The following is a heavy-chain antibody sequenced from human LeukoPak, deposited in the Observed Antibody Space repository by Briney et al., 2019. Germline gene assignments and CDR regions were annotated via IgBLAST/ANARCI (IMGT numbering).Heavy chain of an antibody. J-gene: IGHJ6*02. CDR2: INPNSGGT. V-gene: IGHV1-2*02. CDR3: AREYSGSESGMDV. CDR1: GYTFTGYY. D-gene: IGHD1-26*01. Sequence: ASVKVSCKASGYTFTGYYMHWVRQAPGQGLEWMGWINPNSGGTNYAQKFQGRVTMTRDTSISTAYMELSRLRSDDTAVYYCAREYSGSESGMDVWGQGTTVTVSS.